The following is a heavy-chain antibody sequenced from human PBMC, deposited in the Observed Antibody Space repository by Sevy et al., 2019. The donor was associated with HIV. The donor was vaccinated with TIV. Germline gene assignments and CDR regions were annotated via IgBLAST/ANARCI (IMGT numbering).Heavy chain of an antibody. J-gene: IGHJ6*04. V-gene: IGHV3-7*01. CDR1: GFTFSSYW. CDR3: ARWDV. CDR2: IKEDGSDK. Sequence: GEPLKISCAASGFTFSSYWMNWVRQAPGKGLEGVANIKEDGSDKYYVDSVKGRFTISRDNAQNSLYLEMNSLRAEDTAVYYCARWDVWGKGTTVTVSS.